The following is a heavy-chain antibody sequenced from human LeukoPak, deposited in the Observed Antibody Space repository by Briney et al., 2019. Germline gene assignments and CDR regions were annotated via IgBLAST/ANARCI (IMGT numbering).Heavy chain of an antibody. Sequence: PGGFLRLSCAASGFIFSSYPMSWVRQAPGKGLVWVSRINTDGSSTSHADFVKGRFTISRDNAKNTVFLQMNSVRPEDTAVYYCARLAPTDSSSWYLYHYYGMDVWGQGTTVTVSS. CDR1: GFIFSSYP. J-gene: IGHJ6*02. V-gene: IGHV3-74*01. CDR3: ARLAPTDSSSWYLYHYYGMDV. CDR2: INTDGSST. D-gene: IGHD6-13*01.